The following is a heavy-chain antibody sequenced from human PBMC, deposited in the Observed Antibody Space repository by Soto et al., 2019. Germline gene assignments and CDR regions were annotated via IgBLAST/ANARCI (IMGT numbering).Heavy chain of an antibody. D-gene: IGHD3-10*01. J-gene: IGHJ4*02. Sequence: QVQLVQSGAEVKKPGASVKVSCKPPGYTFTSYGITWVRQAPGQGLEWMGWISAYNGNTNYAQKFQGRVTMTTDTSTSTAYRELRSLGSDDTAVYYCASGWFGEFVYQFDYWGQGTLVTVSS. CDR2: ISAYNGNT. CDR1: GYTFTSYG. V-gene: IGHV1-18*01. CDR3: ASGWFGEFVYQFDY.